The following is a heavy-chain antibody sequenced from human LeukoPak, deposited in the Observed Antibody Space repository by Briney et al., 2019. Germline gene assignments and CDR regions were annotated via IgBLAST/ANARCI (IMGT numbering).Heavy chain of an antibody. CDR3: ARGVGGYSYGFKLTYFDY. V-gene: IGHV4-34*01. CDR2: INHSGST. CDR1: GGSFSGYY. Sequence: PSETLSLTCAVYGGSFSGYYWSWIRQPPGKGLEWIGEINHSGSTNYNPSLKSRVTISVDTSKNQFSLKLSSVTAADTAVYYCARGVGGYSYGFKLTYFDYWSQGTLVTVSS. J-gene: IGHJ4*02. D-gene: IGHD5-18*01.